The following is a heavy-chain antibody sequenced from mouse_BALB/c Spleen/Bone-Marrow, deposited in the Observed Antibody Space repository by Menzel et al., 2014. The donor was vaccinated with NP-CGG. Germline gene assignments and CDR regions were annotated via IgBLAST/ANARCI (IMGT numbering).Heavy chain of an antibody. CDR1: GYTFTEYT. V-gene: IGHV1S113*01. CDR2: INPNNGGT. Sequence: VQLQQSGPELVKPGASVKISCKTSGYTFTEYTMHWVKQSRGKSLEWIGGINPNNGGTSYNQKFKGKATLTVDKSSSTAYMELRSLTXXXXXXXXCASSFAYWGQGTLVTVSA. J-gene: IGHJ3*01. D-gene: IGHD6-1*01. CDR3: ASSFAY.